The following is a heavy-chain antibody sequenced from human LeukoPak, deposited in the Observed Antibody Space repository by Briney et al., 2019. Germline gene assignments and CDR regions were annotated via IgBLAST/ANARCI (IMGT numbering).Heavy chain of an antibody. Sequence: GGSLRLSCAASGFTFSSYEMNWVRQAPGKGLEWVSYISSGGSTIYYADSVKGRFTISRDNAKNSLYLQMNSLRAEDTAVYYCARDPFGSGFSVDYWGQGTLVTVSS. V-gene: IGHV3-48*03. D-gene: IGHD6-25*01. J-gene: IGHJ4*02. CDR2: ISSGGSTI. CDR1: GFTFSSYE. CDR3: ARDPFGSGFSVDY.